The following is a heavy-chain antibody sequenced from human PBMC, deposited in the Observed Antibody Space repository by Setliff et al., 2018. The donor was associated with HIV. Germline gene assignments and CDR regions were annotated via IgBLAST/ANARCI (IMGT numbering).Heavy chain of an antibody. CDR1: GYTFSSYG. D-gene: IGHD3-10*01. CDR3: ARYLGGNEFDV. Sequence: WASVKVSCKASGYTFSSYGISWVRQAPGQGLEWVGWISTHNGDTSYAQKVQGRVTMTTDTLTMTTYMELTSLRSDDTAVYYCARYLGGNEFDVWGQGTKVTVSS. CDR2: ISTHNGDT. V-gene: IGHV1-18*01. J-gene: IGHJ3*01.